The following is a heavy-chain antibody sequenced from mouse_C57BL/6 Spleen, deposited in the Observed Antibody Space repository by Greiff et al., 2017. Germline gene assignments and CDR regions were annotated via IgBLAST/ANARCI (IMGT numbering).Heavy chain of an antibody. V-gene: IGHV3-6*01. J-gene: IGHJ4*01. CDR2: ISYDGSN. CDR1: GYSIPSGYY. Sequence: EVKLQESGPGLVKPSQSLSLTCSVTGYSIPSGYYWNWIRQFPGNKLEWMGYISYDGSNNYNPYLKNRISITRDTSKNQFFLKLNSVTTEDTATYYCARDRGYAMDYWGQGTSVTVSS. CDR3: ARDRGYAMDY.